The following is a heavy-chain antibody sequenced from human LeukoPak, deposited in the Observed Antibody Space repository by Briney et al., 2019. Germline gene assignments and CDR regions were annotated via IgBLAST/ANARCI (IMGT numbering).Heavy chain of an antibody. Sequence: VSVKVSCKASGYTFTGYYMHWVRHAPGQGLEWMGWINPNSGGTNYAQKFQGRVTMTRDTSISTAYMELSRLRSDDTAVYYCARVFRAAAGDDYFDYWGQGTLVTVSS. V-gene: IGHV1-2*02. D-gene: IGHD6-13*01. CDR3: ARVFRAAAGDDYFDY. CDR1: GYTFTGYY. J-gene: IGHJ4*02. CDR2: INPNSGGT.